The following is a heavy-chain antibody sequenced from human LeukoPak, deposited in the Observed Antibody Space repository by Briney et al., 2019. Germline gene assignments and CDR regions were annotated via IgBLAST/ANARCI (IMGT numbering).Heavy chain of an antibody. V-gene: IGHV3-11*01. J-gene: IGHJ5*02. D-gene: IGHD6-19*01. Sequence: GGSLRLSCVASGFTFSDYYMSWIRQAPGKGLEWVSYISNSGITISYGDSVRGRFTISRDNAKNSLYLQMNSLRPEDTAVYYCARGKHNSGWNWLDPWGQGTLVTVSS. CDR2: ISNSGITI. CDR3: ARGKHNSGWNWLDP. CDR1: GFTFSDYY.